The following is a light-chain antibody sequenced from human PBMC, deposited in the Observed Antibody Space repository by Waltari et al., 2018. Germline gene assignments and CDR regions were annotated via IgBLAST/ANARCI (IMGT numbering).Light chain of an antibody. J-gene: IGLJ2*01. V-gene: IGLV2-14*03. CDR2: NVS. CDR3: ASFTRSTTLV. Sequence: QSALTQPASVSGSPGQAITISCTGTSSDIGAYDHVSRYQQHSDRAPKILIQNVSQRPSGVSSRFSGSKSGNSASLTISGLQAEDEADYYCASFTRSTTLVFGGGTRLTVL. CDR1: SSDIGAYDH.